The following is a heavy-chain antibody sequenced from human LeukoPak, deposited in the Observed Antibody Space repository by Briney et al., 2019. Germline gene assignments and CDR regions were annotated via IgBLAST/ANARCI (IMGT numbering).Heavy chain of an antibody. CDR1: CGSISSSSYY. J-gene: IGHJ5*02. Sequence: RTSETPSLPCTVSCGSISSSSYYWGWIRQPPGKGPGGIGSIYYSGSTYYNPSLKSRVTISVDTSKNQFSLKLSSVTAADTAVYYCARGVRGVSHWFDPWGQGTLVTVSS. V-gene: IGHV4-39*05. D-gene: IGHD3-10*01. CDR3: ARGVRGVSHWFDP. CDR2: IYYSGST.